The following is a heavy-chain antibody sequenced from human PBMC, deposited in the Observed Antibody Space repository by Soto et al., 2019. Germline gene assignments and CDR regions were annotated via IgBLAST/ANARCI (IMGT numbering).Heavy chain of an antibody. D-gene: IGHD6-13*01. J-gene: IGHJ4*02. V-gene: IGHV4-39*01. Sequence: SETLSLTCAVYGGSISSSSYYWGWIRQPPGKGLEWIGSIYYSGSTYYNPSLKSRVTISVDTSKNQFSLKLSSVTAADTAVYYCARIRGSRGYFDYWGQGTLVTVSS. CDR2: IYYSGST. CDR1: GGSISSSSYY. CDR3: ARIRGSRGYFDY.